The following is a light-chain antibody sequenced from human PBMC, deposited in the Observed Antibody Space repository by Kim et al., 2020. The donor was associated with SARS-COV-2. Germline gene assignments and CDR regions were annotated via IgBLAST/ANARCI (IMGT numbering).Light chain of an antibody. CDR1: QSISSW. Sequence: SASVGDRVTITCRASQSISSWLAWYQQKPGKAPKLLIYKASSLESGVPSRFSGCGSGTEFTLTISSLQPDDFATYYCQQYNSYPYTFGQGTKLEIK. V-gene: IGKV1-5*03. CDR2: KAS. J-gene: IGKJ2*01. CDR3: QQYNSYPYT.